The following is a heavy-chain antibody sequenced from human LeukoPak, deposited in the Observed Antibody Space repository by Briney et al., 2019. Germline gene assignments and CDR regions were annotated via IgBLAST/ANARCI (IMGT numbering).Heavy chain of an antibody. J-gene: IGHJ4*02. CDR1: GFTFSSYS. CDR2: ISSSSSYI. CDR3: ARDSSGWYDRWYFDY. D-gene: IGHD6-19*01. V-gene: IGHV3-21*01. Sequence: GGSLRLSCVASGFTFSSYSMNWVRQAPGKGLEWVSSISSSSSYIYYADSVKGRFTISRDNAKNSLYLQMNSLRAEDTAVYYCARDSSGWYDRWYFDYWGQGTLVTVSS.